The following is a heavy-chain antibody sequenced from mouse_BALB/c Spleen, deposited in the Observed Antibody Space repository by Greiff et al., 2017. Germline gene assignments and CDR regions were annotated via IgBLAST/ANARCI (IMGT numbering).Heavy chain of an antibody. J-gene: IGHJ2*01. V-gene: IGHV5-9-4*01. CDR1: GFTFSSYA. D-gene: IGHD4-1*02. CDR3: AREEATGYYFDY. Sequence: EVQVVESGGGLVKPGGSLKLSCAASGFTFSSYAMSWVRQSPEKRLEWVAEISSGGSYTYYPDTVTGRFTISRDNAKNTLYLEMSSLRSEDTAMYYCAREEATGYYFDYWGQGTTLTVSS. CDR2: ISSGGSYT.